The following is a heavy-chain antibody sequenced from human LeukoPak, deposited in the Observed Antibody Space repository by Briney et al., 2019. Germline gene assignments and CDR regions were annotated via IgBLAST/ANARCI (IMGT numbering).Heavy chain of an antibody. CDR3: AKKEVVITMPGALDI. CDR1: GITFSSYG. Sequence: GGSLRLSCAASGITFSSYGVHWVRQAPGKGLEWVAFIRYDGGTKYYADSVKGRFTISRDNSKNTLYLQMNSLRAEDTAVYYCAKKEVVITMPGALDIWGQGTMVTVSS. V-gene: IGHV3-30*02. CDR2: IRYDGGTK. D-gene: IGHD3-22*01. J-gene: IGHJ3*02.